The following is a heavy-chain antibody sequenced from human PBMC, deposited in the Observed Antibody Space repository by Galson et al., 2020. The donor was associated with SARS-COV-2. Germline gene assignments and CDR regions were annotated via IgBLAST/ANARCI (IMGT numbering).Heavy chain of an antibody. Sequence: GESLKISCAASGFTFSSYGMHWVRQAPGKGLEWVAVIWYDGSNKYYADSVKGRFTISRDNSKNTLYLQMNSLRAEDTAVYYCARDGDPDSSGWDYYFDYWGQGTLVTVSS. CDR3: ARDGDPDSSGWDYYFDY. D-gene: IGHD6-19*01. CDR2: IWYDGSNK. CDR1: GFTFSSYG. J-gene: IGHJ4*02. V-gene: IGHV3-33*01.